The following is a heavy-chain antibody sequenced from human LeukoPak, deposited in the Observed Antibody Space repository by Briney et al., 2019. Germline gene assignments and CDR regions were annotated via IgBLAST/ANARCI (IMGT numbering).Heavy chain of an antibody. J-gene: IGHJ3*02. V-gene: IGHV1-18*04. CDR3: ARAPLWFGELYAFDI. CDR1: GYTFTSYG. D-gene: IGHD3-10*01. CDR2: ISAYNGNT. Sequence: ASVKVSCKASGYTFTSYGISWVRQAPGQGLDWMGWISAYNGNTNYAQKLQGRVTMTTDTSTSTAYMELRSLRSDDTAVYYCARAPLWFGELYAFDIWGQGTMVTVSS.